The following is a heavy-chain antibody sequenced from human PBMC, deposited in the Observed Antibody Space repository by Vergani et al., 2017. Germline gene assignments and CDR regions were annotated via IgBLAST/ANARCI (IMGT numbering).Heavy chain of an antibody. CDR3: ARDGASCGYDSSGCDFDY. J-gene: IGHJ4*02. CDR2: ISSSSSYI. CDR1: GFTFSSYS. V-gene: IGHV3-21*01. Sequence: EVQLVESGGGLVKPGGFLRLSCAASGFTFSSYSMNWVRQAPGKGLEWVSSISSSSSYIYYADSVKGRFTISRDNAKNSLYLQMNSLRAEDTAVYYCARDGASCGYDSSGCDFDYWGQGTLVTVSS. D-gene: IGHD3-22*01.